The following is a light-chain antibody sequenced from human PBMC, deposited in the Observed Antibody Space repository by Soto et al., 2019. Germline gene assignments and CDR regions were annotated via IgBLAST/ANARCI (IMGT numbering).Light chain of an antibody. Sequence: EIVLTQSPASLSSSPGERATLSCRASQTVSSRLAWYQHKPGQAPRLLIYDSSNTSTGIPSRFSAMGSGTNFTLNISSLESEDCPVYYRNQQKRWLRKYGQGPKVQIX. J-gene: IGKJ1*01. CDR3: NQQKRWLRK. CDR1: QTVSSR. CDR2: DSS. V-gene: IGKV3-11*01.